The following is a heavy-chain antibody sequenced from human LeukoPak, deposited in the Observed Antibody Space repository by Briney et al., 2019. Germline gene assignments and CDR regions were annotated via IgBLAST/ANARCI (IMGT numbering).Heavy chain of an antibody. CDR2: ISAYNGNT. CDR1: GYTFTSYG. CDR3: ARVQAHVLEWLPNYYYYYMDV. Sequence: GASVKVSCKASGYTFTSYGISWVRQAPGQGLEWMGWISAYNGNTNYARKLQGRVTMTTDTSTSTAYMELRSLRSDDTAVYYCARVQAHVLEWLPNYYYYYMDVWGKGTTVTVSS. V-gene: IGHV1-18*01. D-gene: IGHD3-3*01. J-gene: IGHJ6*03.